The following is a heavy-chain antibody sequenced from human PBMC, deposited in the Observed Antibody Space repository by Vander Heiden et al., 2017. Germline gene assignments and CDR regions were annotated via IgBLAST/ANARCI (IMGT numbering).Heavy chain of an antibody. J-gene: IGHJ4*02. Sequence: QVQLQESGPGLVKPSETLSLTCTVSGGSISSYYWSWIRQPPGKGLEWIGYIYYSGSTNYHPSLKSRVTISVDTSKNQFSLKLSSVTAADTAVYYCARTNYDSSGDYFDYWGQGTLVTVSS. CDR3: ARTNYDSSGDYFDY. D-gene: IGHD3-22*01. CDR2: IYYSGST. V-gene: IGHV4-59*01. CDR1: GGSISSYY.